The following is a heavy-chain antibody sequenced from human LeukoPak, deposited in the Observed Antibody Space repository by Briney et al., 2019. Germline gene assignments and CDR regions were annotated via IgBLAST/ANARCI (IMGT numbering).Heavy chain of an antibody. J-gene: IGHJ4*02. CDR3: ARGGTAMVTKFDY. D-gene: IGHD5-18*01. CDR2: IYYSGST. Sequence: SETLSLTCTVSGGSISSYYWSWIRQPPGKGLEWIGYIYYSGSTNYNPSLKSRVTISVDTSKNQFSLKLSSVTAADTAVYYCARGGTAMVTKFDYWGQGTLVTVSS. CDR1: GGSISSYY. V-gene: IGHV4-59*08.